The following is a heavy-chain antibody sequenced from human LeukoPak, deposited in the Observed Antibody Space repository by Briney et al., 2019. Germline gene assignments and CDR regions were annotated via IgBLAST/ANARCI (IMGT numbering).Heavy chain of an antibody. CDR3: ARGTSRGTLATDYFDY. V-gene: IGHV3-72*01. Sequence: GGSLGLSCAASGFTFSDHYMDWVRQAPGKGLEWVGRARNKANRYTTEYSASVKGRFTVSRDDSKNSLYLQMDSLKTEDTAVYYCARGTSRGTLATDYFDYWGQGTLVTDSS. CDR2: ARNKANRYTT. CDR1: GFTFSDHY. J-gene: IGHJ4*02. D-gene: IGHD5-12*01.